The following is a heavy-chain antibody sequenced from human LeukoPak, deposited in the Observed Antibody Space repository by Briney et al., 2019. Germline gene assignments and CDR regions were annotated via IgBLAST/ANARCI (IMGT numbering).Heavy chain of an antibody. D-gene: IGHD5-12*01. J-gene: IGHJ5*02. Sequence: SETLSLTCTVSGYSVSSGHYWGWIRQPPGKRLEWIGSIHSSGTTYYNPTLKSRVLISVDASKNPFSLNLTSVPAADAAVYYCARDLGYSGFDWAPWGPGTLVTVSS. CDR3: ARDLGYSGFDWAP. V-gene: IGHV4-38-2*02. CDR2: IHSSGTT. CDR1: GYSVSSGHY.